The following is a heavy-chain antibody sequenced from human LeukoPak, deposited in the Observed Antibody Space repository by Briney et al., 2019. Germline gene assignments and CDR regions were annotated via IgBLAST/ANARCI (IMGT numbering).Heavy chain of an antibody. D-gene: IGHD6-19*01. CDR2: INPNSGGT. Sequence: ASVKVSCKASGYTFTSYDINWVRQATGQGLEWMGWINPNSGGTNYAQKFQGRVTMTRDTSISTAYMELSRLRSDDTAVYYCARSPRYSSGWYWGDFDYWGQGTLVTVSS. CDR1: GYTFTSYD. CDR3: ARSPRYSSGWYWGDFDY. J-gene: IGHJ4*02. V-gene: IGHV1-2*02.